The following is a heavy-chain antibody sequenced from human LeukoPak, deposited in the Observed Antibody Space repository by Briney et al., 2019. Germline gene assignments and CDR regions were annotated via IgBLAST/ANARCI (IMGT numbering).Heavy chain of an antibody. CDR3: AREGPAASTSFYYFMDV. CDR1: GDSISNYY. D-gene: IGHD2-2*01. Sequence: PSETLSLTCTVSGDSISNYYWSWIRQPAGKGLEWIGRMCTSGATNYNPSLKSRTTMSVDTSKNQLSLRLSSVTAADRAVYYCAREGPAASTSFYYFMDVWGKGTTVTVSS. J-gene: IGHJ6*03. V-gene: IGHV4-4*07. CDR2: MCTSGAT.